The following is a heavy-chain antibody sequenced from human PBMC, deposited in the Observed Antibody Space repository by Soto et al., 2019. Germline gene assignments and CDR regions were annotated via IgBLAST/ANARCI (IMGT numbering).Heavy chain of an antibody. CDR2: ISGSGHST. Sequence: EVQLLESGGGLVQPGGSLRLSCAASGSTSSSYAMNWIRQAPGKGLEWVSTISGSGHSTYYADSVKGRFTISRDNSKNTLYLQMNSLRAEDTAVYYCAKVIGTLIVVLIDAFDVWGQGTLVTVSS. V-gene: IGHV3-23*01. CDR1: GSTSSSYA. D-gene: IGHD3-22*01. CDR3: AKVIGTLIVVLIDAFDV. J-gene: IGHJ3*01.